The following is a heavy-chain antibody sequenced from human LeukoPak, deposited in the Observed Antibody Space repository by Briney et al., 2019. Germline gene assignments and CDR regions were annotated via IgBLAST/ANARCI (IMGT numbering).Heavy chain of an antibody. CDR3: ARPESYYDSSGYFGY. CDR2: IFYSGAT. CDR1: GGSISSRSYY. V-gene: IGHV4-39*01. D-gene: IGHD3-22*01. J-gene: IGHJ4*02. Sequence: SETLSLTCTVSGGSISSRSYYWGWIRQPPGKGLEWIGSIFYSGATYYNPSLKSRVTMSVDTSKNQFSLKLTSVTAADTAVYYCARPESYYDSSGYFGYWGQGTLVTVSS.